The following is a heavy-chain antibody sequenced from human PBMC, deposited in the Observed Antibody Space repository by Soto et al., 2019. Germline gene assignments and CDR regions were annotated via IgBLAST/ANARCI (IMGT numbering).Heavy chain of an antibody. CDR3: ARRSWWVPPL. J-gene: IGHJ4*02. D-gene: IGHD2-15*01. CDR2: IYYSGST. CDR1: GGSISSSSYY. Sequence: SETLSLTCTVSGGSISSSSYYWGWIRQPPGKGLEWIGSIYYSGSTYYNPSLKSRVTISVDTSKDQFSLKLSSVTAADTAVYYCARRSWWVPPLWGQGTLVTVSS. V-gene: IGHV4-39*01.